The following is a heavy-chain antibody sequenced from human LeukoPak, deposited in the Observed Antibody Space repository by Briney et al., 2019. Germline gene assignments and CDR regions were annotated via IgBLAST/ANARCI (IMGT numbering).Heavy chain of an antibody. D-gene: IGHD3-22*01. CDR2: IYTSGST. CDR3: ARSPNSSGYYYRAFDI. CDR1: GGSISSYY. V-gene: IGHV4-4*07. Sequence: PSETLSLTCTVSGGSISSYYWSWIRQPAGRGLEWIGRIYTSGSTNYNPSLTSRVTMSIDTSKNQFSLKLSSVTAADTAVYYCARSPNSSGYYYRAFDIWGQGTMVTVSS. J-gene: IGHJ3*02.